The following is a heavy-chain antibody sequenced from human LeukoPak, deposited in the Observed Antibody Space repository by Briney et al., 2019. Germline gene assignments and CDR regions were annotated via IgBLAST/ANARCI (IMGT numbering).Heavy chain of an antibody. CDR3: ASLVIRYYYYMDV. J-gene: IGHJ6*03. D-gene: IGHD3-9*01. Sequence: SETLSLTCTVSGGSISSSSYYWGWIRQPPGEGLEWIGSIYYSGSTYYNPSLKSRVTISVDTSKNQFSLKLSSVTAADTAVYYCASLVIRYYYYMDVWGKGTTVTVSS. CDR2: IYYSGST. V-gene: IGHV4-39*01. CDR1: GGSISSSSYY.